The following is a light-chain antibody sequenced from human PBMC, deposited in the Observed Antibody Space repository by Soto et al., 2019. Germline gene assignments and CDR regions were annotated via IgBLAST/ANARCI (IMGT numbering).Light chain of an antibody. Sequence: DIQMTQSPSTLSASVGDRVTITCRASQSVNGWLAWYQQKPGKAPKLLISKASNLESGVPSRFSGSPSGTKFTLTIRSLQPEALRNYYCQPDDSLSSFRQGTEVELK. J-gene: IGKJ2*01. CDR3: QPDDSLSS. CDR1: QSVNGW. CDR2: KAS. V-gene: IGKV1-5*03.